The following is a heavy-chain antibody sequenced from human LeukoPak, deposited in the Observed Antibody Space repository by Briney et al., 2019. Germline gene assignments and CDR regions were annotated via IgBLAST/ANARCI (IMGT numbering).Heavy chain of an antibody. J-gene: IGHJ4*02. Sequence: GGSLRLSCAVSGITLSNYGMSWVRQAPGKGLEWVAGISDRGSRTNYADSAKGRFTISTDHPKNTLYLQMNSLRAEDTAVYFCAKRGVVIRVILVGFHKEAYYFDSWGQGALVTVSS. D-gene: IGHD3-22*01. CDR3: AKRGVVIRVILVGFHKEAYYFDS. V-gene: IGHV3-23*01. CDR1: GITLSNYG. CDR2: ISDRGSRT.